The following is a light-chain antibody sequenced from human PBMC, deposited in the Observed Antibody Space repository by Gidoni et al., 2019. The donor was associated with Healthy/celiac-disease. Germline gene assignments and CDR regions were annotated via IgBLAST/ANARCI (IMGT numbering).Light chain of an antibody. CDR2: DVS. V-gene: IGLV2-14*01. Sequence: QSALTQPASVSGSPGQSITIPCTGTSSDVGGYHYVSWYQQHPGKAPKRMIYDVSNRPSGVSNRFSGSKSGNTASLTISGLQAEDEADYYCSSYTSSSTPVFGGGAKLTVL. J-gene: IGLJ2*01. CDR1: SSDVGGYHY. CDR3: SSYTSSSTPV.